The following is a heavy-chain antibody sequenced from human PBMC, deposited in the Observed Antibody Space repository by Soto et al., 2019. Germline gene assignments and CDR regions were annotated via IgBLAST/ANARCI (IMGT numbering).Heavy chain of an antibody. CDR1: GYTLAELS. CDR2: FDPEDGEP. D-gene: IGHD5-12*01. V-gene: IGHV1-24*01. Sequence: ASVKVSCKVSGYTLAELSMDWVRQATGKRIEWMGGFDPEDGEPLYAQKCQGRATMTDDTSTDTAYMELSSLSSEDSALYYCAAHFILATIYVDYWVHVTPVTVSS. CDR3: AAHFILATIYVDY. J-gene: IGHJ4*01.